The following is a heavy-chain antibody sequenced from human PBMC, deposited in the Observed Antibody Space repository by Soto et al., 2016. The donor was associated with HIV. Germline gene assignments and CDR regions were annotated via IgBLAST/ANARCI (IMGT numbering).Heavy chain of an antibody. D-gene: IGHD2-2*01. CDR2: INQDGSQT. V-gene: IGHV3-7*01. Sequence: EVQLVESGGGLVQPGGSLRLSCAVSGFTFSSYWMTWVRQAPGKGLEWVANINQDGSQTYYADSVKGRFTISRDSAKNSLSLQLNSLRAGDTAVYFCASHCSDTTCYEFIDYWGQGTLVTVSS. CDR3: ASHCSDTTCYEFIDY. J-gene: IGHJ4*02. CDR1: GFTFSSYW.